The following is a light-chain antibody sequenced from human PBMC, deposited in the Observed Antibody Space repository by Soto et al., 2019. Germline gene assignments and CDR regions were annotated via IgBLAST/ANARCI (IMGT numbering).Light chain of an antibody. CDR1: QSVSNGY. CDR3: QQYASSPRT. Sequence: EIVLTQSPGTLSLSPGETATLSCTASQSVSNGYVAGYQQKPGQAPRLLIYGASFRATGISDRFSGSGSGAGFTLTISRLEPEDFAVYYCQQYASSPRTFGQVTKVDMK. J-gene: IGKJ1*01. CDR2: GAS. V-gene: IGKV3-20*01.